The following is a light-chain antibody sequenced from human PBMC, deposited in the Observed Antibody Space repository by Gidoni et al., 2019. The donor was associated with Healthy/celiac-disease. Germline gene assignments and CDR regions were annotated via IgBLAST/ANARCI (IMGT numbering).Light chain of an antibody. Sequence: EIVLTQSPATLPLSPGERATLSCRASQSVSSYLAWYQQKPGQAPRLLIYDASNRATGIPARFSGSGSGTDFTLTISSLEPEDFAVYYCQHRRLTFGGGTKVEIK. CDR2: DAS. CDR1: QSVSSY. J-gene: IGKJ4*01. CDR3: QHRRLT. V-gene: IGKV3-11*01.